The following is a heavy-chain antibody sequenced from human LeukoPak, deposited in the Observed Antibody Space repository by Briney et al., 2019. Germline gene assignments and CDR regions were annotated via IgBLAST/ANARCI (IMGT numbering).Heavy chain of an antibody. J-gene: IGHJ6*04. CDR2: ISAYNGNT. Sequence: ASVKVSCKASGYTFTSYAMNWVRQAPGQGLEWMGWISAYNGNTNYAQKLQGRVTMTTDTSTSTAYMELRSLRSDDTAVYYCARSPYGSGTYLDVWGKGTTVTISS. D-gene: IGHD3-10*01. CDR1: GYTFTSYA. CDR3: ARSPYGSGTYLDV. V-gene: IGHV1-18*01.